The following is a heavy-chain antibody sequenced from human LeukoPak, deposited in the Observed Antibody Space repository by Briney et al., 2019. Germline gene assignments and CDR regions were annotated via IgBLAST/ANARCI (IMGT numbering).Heavy chain of an antibody. CDR2: INTDGRSI. CDR1: GFTFSSYW. Sequence: GGSQRLSCAASGFTFSSYWMHWVRQAPGKGLVWVSHINTDGRSISYADSVKGRFTVSRDNAKNTLYLQMNSLRADDTAVYYCARDLAAAQYYFDYWGQGTLVTVSS. CDR3: ARDLAAAQYYFDY. J-gene: IGHJ4*02. V-gene: IGHV3-74*01. D-gene: IGHD6-13*01.